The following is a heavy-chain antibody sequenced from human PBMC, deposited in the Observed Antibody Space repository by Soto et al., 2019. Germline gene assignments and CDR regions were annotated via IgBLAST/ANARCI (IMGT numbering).Heavy chain of an antibody. CDR2: INSAGSST. D-gene: IGHD6-13*01. Sequence: EVQLVESGGGLVQPGGSLRLSCAAAGFTFSSYWMHWLRQAPGQGLVWVSRINSAGSSTGCAYSVKGRFTISRDTAKTTRYLRMNSLRAEDTAVYYCAIERGIAADGTDYWGQGTLVTVSS. V-gene: IGHV3-74*01. CDR1: GFTFSSYW. CDR3: AIERGIAADGTDY. J-gene: IGHJ4*02.